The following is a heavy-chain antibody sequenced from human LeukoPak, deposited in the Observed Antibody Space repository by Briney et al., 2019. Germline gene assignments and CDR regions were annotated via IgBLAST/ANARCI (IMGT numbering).Heavy chain of an antibody. J-gene: IGHJ4*02. CDR2: ISGSGSST. Sequence: GGSLRLSCAASGFTFSSYAMSWVRQAPGKGLEWVSAISGSGSSTYYAGSVKGRFTISRDNSKDTLYLHMNSLRAEDTAVYYCAKGYMITFGTLDYWGQGTLVTASS. CDR1: GFTFSSYA. D-gene: IGHD3-16*01. V-gene: IGHV3-23*01. CDR3: AKGYMITFGTLDY.